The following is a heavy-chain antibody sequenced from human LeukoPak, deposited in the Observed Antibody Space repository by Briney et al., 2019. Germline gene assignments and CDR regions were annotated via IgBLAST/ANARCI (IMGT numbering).Heavy chain of an antibody. CDR3: ARDIVVPAGAGRYFDN. Sequence: GGSLRLSCAPSGFIFDRYGMHWVRQAPGRGLEWVTYIRYDGTEKYYADSVRGRFIISRDNFRNTLFLQMDRLRAEDTAVYYCARDIVVPAGAGRYFDNWGQGTLITVSS. CDR2: IRYDGTEK. D-gene: IGHD2-2*01. J-gene: IGHJ4*02. V-gene: IGHV3-30*02. CDR1: GFIFDRYG.